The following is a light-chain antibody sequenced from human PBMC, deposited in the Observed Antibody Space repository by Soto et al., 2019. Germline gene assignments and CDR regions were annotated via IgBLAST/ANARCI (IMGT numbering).Light chain of an antibody. CDR2: DVS. CDR1: SSGVGGYNY. J-gene: IGLJ2*01. V-gene: IGLV2-11*01. Sequence: QSALTQPRSVSGSPGQSVTISCTGTSSGVGGYNYVSWYQQHPGKAPKLMIYDVSKRPSGVPDRFSGSKSGNTVSLTISGLQAEDEADYYCCSYAGSYTLVFGGGTQLTVL. CDR3: CSYAGSYTLV.